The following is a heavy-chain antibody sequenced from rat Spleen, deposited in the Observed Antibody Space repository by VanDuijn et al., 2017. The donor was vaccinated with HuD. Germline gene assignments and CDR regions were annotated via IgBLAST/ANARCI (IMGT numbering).Heavy chain of an antibody. CDR3: AKDLFYPGITRVMDA. D-gene: IGHD1-4*01. Sequence: EVQLVESDGGLVQPGRSLKLSCVASGFTFSTYWMYWIRQAPGKGLEWVSSIITDGGSTYYPDSVKGRFTISRDNAKSTLYLQMDSLRSEDTATYYCAKDLFYPGITRVMDAWGQGASVTVSS. CDR1: GFTFSTYW. J-gene: IGHJ4*01. V-gene: IGHV5-58*01. CDR2: IITDGGST.